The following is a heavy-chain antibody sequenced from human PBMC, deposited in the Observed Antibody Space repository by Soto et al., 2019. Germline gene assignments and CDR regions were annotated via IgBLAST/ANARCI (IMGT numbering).Heavy chain of an antibody. J-gene: IGHJ3*02. CDR3: AHRDLIVGAFDI. D-gene: IGHD2-21*01. CDR2: IYWDDDK. CDR1: GFSLSTSGVG. Sequence: QITLKESGPTLVKPTQTLTLTCTFSGFSLSTSGVGVGWVRQPPGKALEWLALIYWDDDKRYSPSLKSRLTITKDPSKNQVVLTMTNMDPVDTATYYCAHRDLIVGAFDIWGQGTMVTVSS. V-gene: IGHV2-5*02.